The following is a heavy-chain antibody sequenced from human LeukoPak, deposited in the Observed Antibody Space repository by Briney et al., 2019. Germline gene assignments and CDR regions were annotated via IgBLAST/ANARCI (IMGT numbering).Heavy chain of an antibody. J-gene: IGHJ4*02. CDR3: AREDSSMVLSLDY. V-gene: IGHV3-23*01. D-gene: IGHD5-18*01. Sequence: GGSLRLSCAASAFTFSRDDMAWVRQPPGKRPEWISSISGNGAGTHYIDSVRGRFIIPRDNSKNTVYLQMNSLRAEDTAIYYCAREDSSMVLSLDYWGQGTLVTVSS. CDR1: AFTFSRDD. CDR2: ISGNGAGT.